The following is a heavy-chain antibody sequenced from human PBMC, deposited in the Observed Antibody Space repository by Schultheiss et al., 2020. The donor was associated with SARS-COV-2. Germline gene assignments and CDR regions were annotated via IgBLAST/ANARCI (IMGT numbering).Heavy chain of an antibody. CDR3: ARHMGGGSRVFDY. V-gene: IGHV4-39*01. D-gene: IGHD1-26*01. CDR2: IYYSGST. CDR1: GGSISSGGYY. J-gene: IGHJ4*02. Sequence: SQTLSLTCTVSGGSISSGGYYWSWIRQHPGKGLEWIGSIYYSGSTNYNPSLKSRVTISVDTSKNQFSLKLSSVTAADTAVYYCARHMGGGSRVFDYWGQGTLVTVSS.